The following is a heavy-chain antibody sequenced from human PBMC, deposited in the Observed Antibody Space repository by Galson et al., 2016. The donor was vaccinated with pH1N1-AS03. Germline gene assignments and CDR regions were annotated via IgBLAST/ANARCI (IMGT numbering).Heavy chain of an antibody. CDR1: GFTFSNYN. CDR3: AKVSALLEFDY. J-gene: IGHJ4*02. Sequence: SLRLSCAGSGFTFSNYNMNWVRQAPGKGLEWVSYISSGSGTIYYADSVKGRFTISRDRTSLSLQMNSLRAEDTAVYYCAKVSALLEFDYWGQGTQVTVSS. CDR2: ISSGSGTI. D-gene: IGHD1-26*01. V-gene: IGHV3-48*01.